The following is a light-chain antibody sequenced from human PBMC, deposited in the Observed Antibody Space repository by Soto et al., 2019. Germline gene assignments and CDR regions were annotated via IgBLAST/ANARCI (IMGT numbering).Light chain of an antibody. CDR1: SSDVGGYNY. V-gene: IGLV2-11*01. J-gene: IGLJ1*01. CDR3: CSYAGSFIFV. CDR2: DVS. Sequence: QSALKQHRSVSGSPGQSVTISCTGTSSDVGGYNYVSWYQQYPGKAPKLMIYDVSGRPSGVPDRFSGSKSGNTASLTISGLQAEDEADYYCCSYAGSFIFVFGTGTKVTVL.